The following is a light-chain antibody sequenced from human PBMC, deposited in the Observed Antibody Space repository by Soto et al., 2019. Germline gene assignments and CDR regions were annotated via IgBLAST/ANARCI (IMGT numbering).Light chain of an antibody. V-gene: IGKV1-9*01. J-gene: IGKJ5*01. CDR3: QQLNSYPIA. CDR2: AAS. Sequence: EIRMTQSASNLSASVGDGVTIXCRASQGISSDLVWYQQKPGKAPKLLIYAASTLQRGGPSRFSGSGSGTEFTLTISSLQPEDFATYYCQQLNSYPIAFGQGTRLEIK. CDR1: QGISSD.